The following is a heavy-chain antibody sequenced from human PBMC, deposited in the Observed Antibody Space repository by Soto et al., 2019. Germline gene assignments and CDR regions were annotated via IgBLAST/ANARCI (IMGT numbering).Heavy chain of an antibody. D-gene: IGHD6-19*01. CDR3: ARQVAGNFEDYYYGMDV. CDR1: GYTFTTFW. Sequence: PGESLKISCTGFGYTFTTFWISWVRQMPGKGLEWMGRIDPGDTYATYSPAFQGHVTISADKATSTAYLQWSSLKASDTAMYYCARQVAGNFEDYYYGMDVWGQGTTVTVSS. V-gene: IGHV5-10-1*01. CDR2: IDPGDTYA. J-gene: IGHJ6*02.